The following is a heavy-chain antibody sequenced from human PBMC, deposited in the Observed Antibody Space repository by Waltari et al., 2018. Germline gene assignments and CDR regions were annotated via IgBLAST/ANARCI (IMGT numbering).Heavy chain of an antibody. J-gene: IGHJ5*02. CDR1: GGSISSSSYY. CDR2: IYYSGST. D-gene: IGHD1-1*01. V-gene: IGHV4-39*01. CDR3: AAGSLRGNWFDP. Sequence: QLQLQESGPGLVKPSETLSLTCTVSGGSISSSSYYWGWIRQPPEKGLEWIGSIYYSGSTYDNPDLKSRVTISVETSKNQFSLKLSSVTDADTAGYYGAAGSLRGNWFDPWGQGTLVTVSS.